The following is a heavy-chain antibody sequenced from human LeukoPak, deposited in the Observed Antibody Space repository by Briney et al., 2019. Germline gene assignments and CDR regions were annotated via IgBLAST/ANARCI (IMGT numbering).Heavy chain of an antibody. CDR1: GGSFSGYY. J-gene: IGHJ4*02. V-gene: IGHV4-34*01. Sequence: SETLPLTCAVYGGSFSGYYWSWIRQPPGKGLEWIGEINHSGSTNYNPSLKSRVTISVDTSKNQFSLKLSSVTAADTAVYYCARRARLAASFSSIRGHFDYWGQGTLVTVSS. D-gene: IGHD2-15*01. CDR3: ARRARLAASFSSIRGHFDY. CDR2: INHSGST.